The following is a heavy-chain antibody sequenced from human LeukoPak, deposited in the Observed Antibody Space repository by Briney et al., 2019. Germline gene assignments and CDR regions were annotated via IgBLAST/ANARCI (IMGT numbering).Heavy chain of an antibody. CDR3: ASSMVRGENWFDP. Sequence: GASVKVSCKASGYTFTSYDINWVRQATGQGLEWMGWMNPNSGNTGYAQKFQGRVTMTRNTSISTAYMELSSLRSEDTAVYYCASSMVRGENWFDPWGQGTLVTVSS. D-gene: IGHD3-10*01. V-gene: IGHV1-8*01. CDR2: MNPNSGNT. CDR1: GYTFTSYD. J-gene: IGHJ5*02.